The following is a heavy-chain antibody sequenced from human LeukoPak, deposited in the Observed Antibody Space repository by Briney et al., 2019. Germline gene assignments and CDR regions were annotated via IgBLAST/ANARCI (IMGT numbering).Heavy chain of an antibody. D-gene: IGHD3-22*01. Sequence: GSSVKFSCKASGGPFSRYAISWVRQAPGQGLEWMGRIIPIFGTANYAQKFQGRVTITTDESTCTAYMELSSLRSEDTAVYYCARDRSVEGRYYYDSNGLHYFDYWGQGTLVTVSS. V-gene: IGHV1-69*05. CDR2: IIPIFGTA. CDR3: ARDRSVEGRYYYDSNGLHYFDY. CDR1: GGPFSRYA. J-gene: IGHJ4*02.